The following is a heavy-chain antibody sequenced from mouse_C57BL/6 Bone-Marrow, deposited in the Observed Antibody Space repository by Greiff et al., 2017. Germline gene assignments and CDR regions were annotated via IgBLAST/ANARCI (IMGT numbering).Heavy chain of an antibody. CDR2: IDPENGDT. CDR1: GFNIKDDY. J-gene: IGHJ2*01. Sequence: VQLQQSGAELVRPGASVKLSCTASGFNIKDDYMHWVKQRPEQGLEWIGWIDPENGDTEYASKFQGKATITADTSSNTAYLQLSSLTSEDTAVYYSTYGSSYGYWGQGTTLTVSS. D-gene: IGHD1-1*01. V-gene: IGHV14-4*01. CDR3: TYGSSYGY.